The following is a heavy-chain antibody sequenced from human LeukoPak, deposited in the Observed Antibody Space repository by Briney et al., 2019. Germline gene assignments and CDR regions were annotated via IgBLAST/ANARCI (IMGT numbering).Heavy chain of an antibody. CDR1: GGTFSSYA. V-gene: IGHV1-69*04. J-gene: IGHJ4*02. D-gene: IGHD3-10*01. CDR2: IIPILGIA. Sequence: SVKVSCKASGGTFSSYAISWVRQAPGQGLEWMGRIIPILGIANYAQKFQGRVTITADKSTSTAYMELSSLRSEDTAVYYCASGKVRGVIIPHCFDYWGQGTLVTVSS. CDR3: ASGKVRGVIIPHCFDY.